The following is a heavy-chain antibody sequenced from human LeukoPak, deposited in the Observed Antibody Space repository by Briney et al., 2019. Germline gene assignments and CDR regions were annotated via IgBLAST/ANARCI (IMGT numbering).Heavy chain of an antibody. V-gene: IGHV3-30*04. CDR3: AAPPRGYSYGFDC. J-gene: IGHJ4*02. Sequence: PGGSLRLSCAASGFTFSSYAMHWVRQAPGKGLEWVAVISHDGSNKYYADSVKGRFTISRDNSKNTLYLQMNSLRAEDTAVYYCAAPPRGYSYGFDCWGQGTLVTVSS. D-gene: IGHD5-18*01. CDR2: ISHDGSNK. CDR1: GFTFSSYA.